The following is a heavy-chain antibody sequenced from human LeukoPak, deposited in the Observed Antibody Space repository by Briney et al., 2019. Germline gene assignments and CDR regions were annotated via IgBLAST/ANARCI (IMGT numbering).Heavy chain of an antibody. Sequence: GGSLRLSCTASAFTLSNYAMSWVRQAPGKGLEWVSAISVTGNTYHADSVKGRFAISRDNSKNTLFLQMNSLRAEDTAIYYCAKDMGYCSSATCYGLDYWGQGTLVTVSS. V-gene: IGHV3-23*01. CDR3: AKDMGYCSSATCYGLDY. J-gene: IGHJ4*02. D-gene: IGHD2-2*01. CDR2: ISVTGNT. CDR1: AFTLSNYA.